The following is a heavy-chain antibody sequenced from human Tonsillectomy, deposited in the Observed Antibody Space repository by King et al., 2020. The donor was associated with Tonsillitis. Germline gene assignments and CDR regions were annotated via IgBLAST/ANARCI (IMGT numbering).Heavy chain of an antibody. J-gene: IGHJ6*02. Sequence: VQLVESGGGLVQPGGSLRLSCAASGFTFSSYSMNWVRQAPGKGLECVSYISGSSSTLYYADSVKGRFTISRDNAKNSLYLQMNSLRDEDTAVYYCARGGRSSYYYYGMDVWGQGPTVTVPS. CDR1: GFTFSSYS. CDR3: ARGGRSSYYYYGMDV. D-gene: IGHD6-6*01. CDR2: ISGSSSTL. V-gene: IGHV3-48*02.